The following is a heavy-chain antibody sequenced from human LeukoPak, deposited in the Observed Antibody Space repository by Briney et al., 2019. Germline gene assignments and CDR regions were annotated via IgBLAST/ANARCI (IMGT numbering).Heavy chain of an antibody. Sequence: GGSLRLSCAASGFSFSFYGVHWVRQAPGKGLEWVALIWYDASKTYYADSVKGRFTISRDNYKNTLYLQMNSLGAEDTAVYYCARDSGIYDSSGYYGLSDYGMDVWGQGPTVTVSS. J-gene: IGHJ6*01. CDR3: ARDSGIYDSSGYYGLSDYGMDV. V-gene: IGHV3-33*01. D-gene: IGHD3-22*01. CDR1: GFSFSFYG. CDR2: IWYDASKT.